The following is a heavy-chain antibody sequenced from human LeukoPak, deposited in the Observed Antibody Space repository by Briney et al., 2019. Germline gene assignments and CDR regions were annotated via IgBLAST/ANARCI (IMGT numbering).Heavy chain of an antibody. CDR2: IYPGDSDT. D-gene: IGHD6-6*01. J-gene: IGHJ5*02. Sequence: GESLKISCKGSGYSFTSYWIGWVRQMPGKGLEWMGIIYPGDSDTRYSPSFQGQVTLSADKSISTAYLHWSSLKASDTAIYYCARRASSITSRPGEVRFDPWGQGTLVTVSS. CDR1: GYSFTSYW. CDR3: ARRASSITSRPGEVRFDP. V-gene: IGHV5-51*01.